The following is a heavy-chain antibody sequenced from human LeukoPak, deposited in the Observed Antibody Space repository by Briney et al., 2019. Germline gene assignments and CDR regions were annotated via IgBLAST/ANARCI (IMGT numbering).Heavy chain of an antibody. J-gene: IGHJ3*02. CDR1: GFTFSSYG. D-gene: IGHD6-13*01. V-gene: IGHV3-30*02. CDR3: AKAGRYSSSWTDAFDI. Sequence: GGSLRLSCAASGFTFSSYGMHWVRQAPGKGLEWVAFIRYDGSNKYYADSVKGRFTISRDNSKNTLYLQMNSLRAEDTAVYYCAKAGRYSSSWTDAFDIWGQGTMVTVSS. CDR2: IRYDGSNK.